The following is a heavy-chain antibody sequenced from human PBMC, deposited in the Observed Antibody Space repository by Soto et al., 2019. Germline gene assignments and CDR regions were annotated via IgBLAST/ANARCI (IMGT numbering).Heavy chain of an antibody. CDR2: ISYDGSNK. Sequence: PGWALRLSFAASGFTFSRYGRDWVRQAPGRGLEWVAVISYDGSNKYYADSVKGRFNISRDNSKNKLYLQMNSLRAEDTAVYYCAKDLVLMVYAPYYNWFDPWGKGTLVTVPQ. CDR3: AKDLVLMVYAPYYNWFDP. CDR1: GFTFSRYG. V-gene: IGHV3-30*18. J-gene: IGHJ5*02. D-gene: IGHD2-8*01.